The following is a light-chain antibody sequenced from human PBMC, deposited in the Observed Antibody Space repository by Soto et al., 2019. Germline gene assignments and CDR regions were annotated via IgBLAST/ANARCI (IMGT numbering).Light chain of an antibody. CDR3: QQTSTTPGT. CDR1: QTVKTY. Sequence: DVQMTQSPSSLSASVGDSVTITCRSSQTVKTYLNWYQHKPGKAPQLLIYASSRLQTGVASRFSGSGSGTYFRLTISSLQPEDFANYYCQQTSTTPGTFGQGTKVEIK. CDR2: ASS. V-gene: IGKV1-39*01. J-gene: IGKJ1*01.